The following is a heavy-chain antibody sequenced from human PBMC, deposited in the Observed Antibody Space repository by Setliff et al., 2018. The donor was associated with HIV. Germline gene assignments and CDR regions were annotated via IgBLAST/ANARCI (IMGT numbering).Heavy chain of an antibody. V-gene: IGHV4-39*01. CDR1: GASISSHNYY. Sequence: SETLSLTCTVSGASISSHNYYWGWIRQSPGKGLEWIASIRSSGDTYDNPSLPRRVIISVDTSNNQISLKLTSVTAADTAVYYCTIPASSLAPNWGRGTQVTVSS. J-gene: IGHJ4*02. CDR2: IRSSGDT. CDR3: TIPASSLAPN.